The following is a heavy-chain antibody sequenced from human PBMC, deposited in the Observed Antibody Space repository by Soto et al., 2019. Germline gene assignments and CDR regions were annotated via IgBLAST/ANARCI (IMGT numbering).Heavy chain of an antibody. J-gene: IGHJ4*02. Sequence: ASVKVSCKASGYTFTGYAMHWVRPAPGQRLEWMGWINAGNGNTKYSQKFQGRVTITRDTSASTAYMELSSLRSEDTAVYYRARAVAVAADFDYWGQGTLVTVSS. CDR3: ARAVAVAADFDY. CDR1: GYTFTGYA. V-gene: IGHV1-3*01. D-gene: IGHD6-19*01. CDR2: INAGNGNT.